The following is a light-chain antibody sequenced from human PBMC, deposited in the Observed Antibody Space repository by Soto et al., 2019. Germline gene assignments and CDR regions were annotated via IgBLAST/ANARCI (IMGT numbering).Light chain of an antibody. V-gene: IGKV3-20*01. Sequence: EIVLTQSPGTLSLSPGERATLSCRASQSVSSSYLAWYQQKPGQAPRPLIYGASSRAIGIPDRFSGSGSGTDFTLTISRLEPEDFATYYCQQSYSTPRTFGQGTKVEIK. J-gene: IGKJ1*01. CDR2: GAS. CDR3: QQSYSTPRT. CDR1: QSVSSSY.